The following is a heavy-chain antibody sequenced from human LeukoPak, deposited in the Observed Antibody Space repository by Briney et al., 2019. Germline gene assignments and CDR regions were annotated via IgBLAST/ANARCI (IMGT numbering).Heavy chain of an antibody. Sequence: SQTLSLTCAISGDSVSSNSAAWNWIRQSPSRGLQWLGRTYYTSKWYSDYAVSVKSRITINPGTSKNQFSLHLNSVTPEDTAVYYCARIIPTGNTRIFAFDIWGQGTMVTVSS. D-gene: IGHD2-21*01. CDR2: TYYTSKWYS. CDR3: ARIIPTGNTRIFAFDI. V-gene: IGHV6-1*01. CDR1: GDSVSSNSAA. J-gene: IGHJ3*02.